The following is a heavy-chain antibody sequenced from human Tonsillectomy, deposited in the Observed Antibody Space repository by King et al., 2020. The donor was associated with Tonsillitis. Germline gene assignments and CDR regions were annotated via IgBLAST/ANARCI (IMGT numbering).Heavy chain of an antibody. Sequence: QLVQSGAEVKKPGASVKVSCKSSGYTFTGYYIHWVRQAPGQGLEWMGWINPKSVGTNYAQKFQGRVTMTRDTSISTAYMELSSLRSDDTAVYYCARDRVEGVVYYYYGMDVWGQGTTVTVSS. CDR2: INPKSVGT. CDR1: GYTFTGYY. CDR3: ARDRVEGVVYYYYGMDV. V-gene: IGHV1-2*02. D-gene: IGHD2-15*01. J-gene: IGHJ6*02.